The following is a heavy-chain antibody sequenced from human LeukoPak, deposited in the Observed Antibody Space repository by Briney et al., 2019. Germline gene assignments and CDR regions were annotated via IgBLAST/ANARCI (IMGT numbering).Heavy chain of an antibody. V-gene: IGHV3-30*04. CDR2: LSSDGRTQ. Sequence: PGGSLRLSCVVSGFSLSSFAMHWVRQAPGKGLEWVTILSSDGRTQNHADSVRGRFTVSRDDSKQTVYLQMNSLRREDTAIYYCARGAPGVVAFDPWGQGALVTVSS. J-gene: IGHJ5*02. D-gene: IGHD3-22*01. CDR3: ARGAPGVVAFDP. CDR1: GFSLSSFA.